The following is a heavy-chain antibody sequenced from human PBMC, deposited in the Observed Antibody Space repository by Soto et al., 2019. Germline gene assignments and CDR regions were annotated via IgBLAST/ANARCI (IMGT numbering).Heavy chain of an antibody. CDR1: GYAFTWFN. CDR3: ARGREYSRTFDP. J-gene: IGHJ5*02. CDR2: MNPNSGNT. D-gene: IGHD6-6*01. V-gene: IGHV1-8*01. Sequence: ASVKVSCKASGYAFTWFNIHWVRQATGQGLELMGWMNPNSGNTGYAQKFQGRVTMTRYTSISTAYMELSSLRSEDTAVYYCARGREYSRTFDPWGQGTLVTVSS.